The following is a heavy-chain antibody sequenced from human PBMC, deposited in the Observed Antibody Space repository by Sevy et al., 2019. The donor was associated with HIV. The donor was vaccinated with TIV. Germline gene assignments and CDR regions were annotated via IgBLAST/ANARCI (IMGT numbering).Heavy chain of an antibody. J-gene: IGHJ3*02. Sequence: KQSQTLSLTCAISGDSVSSNSAAWNWIRQSPSRGLEWLGRTYYRSKWYNDYAVSVKSRITINPDTSKNQFSLQLNSGTPEDTAVYYCARGYNWNGGYAFDIWGQGTMVTVSS. D-gene: IGHD1-1*01. CDR2: TYYRSKWYN. CDR1: GDSVSSNSAA. CDR3: ARGYNWNGGYAFDI. V-gene: IGHV6-1*01.